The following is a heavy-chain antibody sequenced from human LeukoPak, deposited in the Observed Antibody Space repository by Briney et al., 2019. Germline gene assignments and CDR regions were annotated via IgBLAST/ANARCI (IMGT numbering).Heavy chain of an antibody. CDR2: INPSGGST. V-gene: IGHV1-46*01. J-gene: IGHJ4*02. CDR3: ASVTHDSSGYYYSS. CDR1: GYTFTRYY. D-gene: IGHD3-22*01. Sequence: ASVKVSCKASGYTFTRYYIHWVRQAPGQGLEWMGIINPSGGSTTYAQKFQGRVTMTRDTSTSTVYMDLSSLRSDDTAVYYCASVTHDSSGYYYSSWGQGTLVTVSS.